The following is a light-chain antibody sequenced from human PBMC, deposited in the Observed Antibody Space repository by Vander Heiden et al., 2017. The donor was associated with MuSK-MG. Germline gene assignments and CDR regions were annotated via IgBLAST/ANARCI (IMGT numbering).Light chain of an antibody. J-gene: IGLJ2*01. CDR3: SSYTSSSSLVL. CDR2: DVS. CDR1: SSDIGAYNF. V-gene: IGLV2-14*03. Sequence: QSALPQPASVSGSPGQSITISCAGTSSDIGAYNFVSWYQQQPGKGPRLMIYDVSNRPSGVSNRFSGSKSGNTASLTISGLQAEDEGDYYCSSYTSSSSLVLFGGGTKLTVL.